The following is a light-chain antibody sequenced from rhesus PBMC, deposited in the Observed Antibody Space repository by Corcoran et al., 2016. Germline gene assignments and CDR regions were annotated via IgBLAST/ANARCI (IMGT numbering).Light chain of an antibody. J-gene: IGKJ3*01. CDR3: QQSSNLFT. V-gene: IGKV3-24*04. Sequence: ETVVTQSPATLSLSPGERATLSCKASQSVGSYLAWYQQKPGQSPRLLIYGASNRATGIPDRFSGNGSGIDFTLTISSLETEDIGVYYCQQSSNLFTCGPGTKLDIK. CDR2: GAS. CDR1: QSVGSY.